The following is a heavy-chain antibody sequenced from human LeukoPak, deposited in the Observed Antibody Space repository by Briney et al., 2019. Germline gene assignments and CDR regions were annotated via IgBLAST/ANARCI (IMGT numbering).Heavy chain of an antibody. CDR2: IYYSGSI. D-gene: IGHD3-10*01. CDR1: GGSISSSSYY. Sequence: SETLSLTCTVSGGSISSSSYYWGWIRQPPGKGLEWIGSIYYSGSIHNNPSLKSRVTISVDTSKNQFSLKLSSVTAADTAVYYCARVNSYGSGSYYIKYYYYMDVWGKGTTVTVSS. CDR3: ARVNSYGSGSYYIKYYYYMDV. V-gene: IGHV4-39*07. J-gene: IGHJ6*03.